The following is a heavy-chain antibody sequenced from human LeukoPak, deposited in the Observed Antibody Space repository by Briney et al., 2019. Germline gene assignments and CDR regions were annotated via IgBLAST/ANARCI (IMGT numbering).Heavy chain of an antibody. V-gene: IGHV1-2*02. D-gene: IGHD6-25*01. Sequence: ASVKVSCKASGYTFTGYYIHWVRQAPGEGLEWMGWINPNSGGTDYAQKFQGRVTMTRDTSISTAYMELSRLSSDDTAFYYCAKDRDAADWGQGTLVTVSS. CDR3: AKDRDAAD. CDR1: GYTFTGYY. J-gene: IGHJ4*02. CDR2: INPNSGGT.